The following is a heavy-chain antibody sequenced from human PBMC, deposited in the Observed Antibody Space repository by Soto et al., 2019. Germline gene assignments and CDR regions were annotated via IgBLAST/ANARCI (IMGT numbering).Heavy chain of an antibody. D-gene: IGHD3-16*01. CDR1: GGTFSSYA. CDR3: ARVSIPPWGSYLSSSNYYYYYGMDV. V-gene: IGHV1-69*13. CDR2: IIPIFGTA. Sequence: SVKVSCKASGGTFSSYAISWVRQAPGQGLEWMGGIIPIFGTANYAQKFQGRVTITADESTSTAYMELSSLRSEDTAVYYCARVSIPPWGSYLSSSNYYYYYGMDVWGQGTTVTVSS. J-gene: IGHJ6*02.